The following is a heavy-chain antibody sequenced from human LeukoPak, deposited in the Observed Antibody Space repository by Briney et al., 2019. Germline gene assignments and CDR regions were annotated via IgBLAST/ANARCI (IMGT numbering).Heavy chain of an antibody. CDR1: GFTLSSYA. V-gene: IGHV3-23*01. CDR3: ARGGGGNSDFLTTYTGASLSFDY. Sequence: GGSLRLSCVASGFTLSSYAVSWVRQAPGKGLQWVSSLGISGDYAWYAGSVKGRFTISRDSSKSTLYLQMNRLGAEDTAVYYCARGGGGNSDFLTTYTGASLSFDYWGQGALVTVSS. CDR2: LGISGDYA. D-gene: IGHD3-9*01. J-gene: IGHJ4*02.